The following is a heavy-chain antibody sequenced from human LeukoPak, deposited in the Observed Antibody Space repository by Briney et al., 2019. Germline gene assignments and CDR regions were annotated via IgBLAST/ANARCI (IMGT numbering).Heavy chain of an antibody. CDR2: IWYDGSNK. V-gene: IGHV3-33*01. CDR3: ARDLLRFFYYYGMDV. J-gene: IGHJ6*02. CDR1: GFTFSSYG. Sequence: GRSLRLSCAASGFTFSSYGMHWVHQAPGKGLEWVAVIWYDGSNKYYADSVKGRFTISRDNSKNTLYLQMNSLRAEDTAVYYCARDLLRFFYYYGMDVWGQGTTVTVSS. D-gene: IGHD3-3*01.